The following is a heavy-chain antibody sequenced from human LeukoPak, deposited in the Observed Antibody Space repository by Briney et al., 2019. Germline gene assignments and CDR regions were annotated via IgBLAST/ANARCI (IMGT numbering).Heavy chain of an antibody. CDR1: GGSISSSSYY. V-gene: IGHV4-39*01. CDR2: IYYSGST. Sequence: SETLSLTCTVSGGSISSSSYYWGWIRQPPGKGLEWIGSIYYSGSTNYNPSLKSRVTISVDTSKNQFSLKLSSVTAADTAVYYCARHTPIVGATKNCYGMDVWGQGTTVTVSS. J-gene: IGHJ6*02. D-gene: IGHD1-26*01. CDR3: ARHTPIVGATKNCYGMDV.